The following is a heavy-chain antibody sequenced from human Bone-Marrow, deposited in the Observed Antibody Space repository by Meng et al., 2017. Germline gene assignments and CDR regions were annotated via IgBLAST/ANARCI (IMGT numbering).Heavy chain of an antibody. V-gene: IGHV3-23*04. D-gene: IGHD6-25*01. CDR1: GFTFSYA. CDR2: MPTSGGYT. Sequence: VEGGGCCCLPGGSLVSSCVCCGFTFSYAMSWVRQAPGKGLEWVSGMPTSGGYTYYADSVKGRFAISRDNSKNTPYLQLNSLRPDDTAVYNCAKDKVYNDGSGDFDLWGRGTLVTVSS. CDR3: AKDKVYNDGSGDFDL. J-gene: IGHJ2*01.